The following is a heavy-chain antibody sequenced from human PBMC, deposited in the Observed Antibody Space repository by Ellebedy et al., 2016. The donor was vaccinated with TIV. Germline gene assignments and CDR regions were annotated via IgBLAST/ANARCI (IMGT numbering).Heavy chain of an antibody. Sequence: SETLSLTXTVSGGSISSYYWSWIRQPPGKGLEWIGYIYYSGSTNYNPSLKSRVTISVDTSKNQFSLKLSSVTAADTAVYYCARQGGYGGNFFEGDNWFNPWGQGTLVTVSS. V-gene: IGHV4-59*08. CDR3: ARQGGYGGNFFEGDNWFNP. D-gene: IGHD4-23*01. J-gene: IGHJ5*02. CDR2: IYYSGST. CDR1: GGSISSYY.